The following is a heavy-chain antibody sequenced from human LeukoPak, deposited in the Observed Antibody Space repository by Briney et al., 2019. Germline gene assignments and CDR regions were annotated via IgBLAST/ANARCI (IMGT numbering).Heavy chain of an antibody. V-gene: IGHV3-30*02. J-gene: IGHJ4*02. Sequence: PGGSLRLSCAASRFTFGSFNMHWVRQAPGKGLEWVTFIRFDGSNKYYADSVKGRFTISRDNSKNTLYLQMSSLRPEYTAVYYCARRIGVSIDYWGQGTLVTVSS. CDR1: RFTFGSFN. CDR2: IRFDGSNK. CDR3: ARRIGVSIDY. D-gene: IGHD5/OR15-5a*01.